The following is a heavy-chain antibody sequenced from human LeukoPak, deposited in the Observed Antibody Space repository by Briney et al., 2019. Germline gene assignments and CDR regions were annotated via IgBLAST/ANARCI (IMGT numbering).Heavy chain of an antibody. V-gene: IGHV3-23*01. CDR2: LSGSGDST. CDR1: GFTFSSYA. CDR3: EKDPRRLWFGELNSYFDY. J-gene: IGHJ4*02. Sequence: QSGGSLTHSHGPSGFTFSSYAMRWVGPGPGKALALASPLSGSGDSTYYAHSVQGRFTISRDNSKNTLYLQMNSLRAEDSAVYYCEKDPRRLWFGELNSYFDYWGQGTLVTVSS. D-gene: IGHD3-10*01.